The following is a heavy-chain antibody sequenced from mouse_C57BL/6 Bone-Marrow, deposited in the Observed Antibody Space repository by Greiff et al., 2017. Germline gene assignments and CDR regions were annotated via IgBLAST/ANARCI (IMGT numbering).Heavy chain of an antibody. D-gene: IGHD4-1*01. CDR1: GYTFTSYW. V-gene: IGHV1-55*01. CDR2: LYPGSGST. Sequence: QVQLQQPGAELVKPGASVKMSCKASGYTFTSYWITWVKQRPGQGLEWIGDLYPGSGSTNYNEKFKSKATLTVDTSSSTAYMKLSSLTSEDSAVYYCARDCSNGNWYFDVWGTGTTVTVSS. CDR3: ARDCSNGNWYFDV. J-gene: IGHJ1*03.